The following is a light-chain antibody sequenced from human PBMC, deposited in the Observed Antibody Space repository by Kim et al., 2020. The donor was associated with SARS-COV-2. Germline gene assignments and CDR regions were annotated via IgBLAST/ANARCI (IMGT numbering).Light chain of an antibody. Sequence: VSPGQTASITCSGDKLGDKYACWYQQKPGQPPVLVIYQDSKRPSGIPERFSGSNSGNTATLTISGTQAMDEADYYCQAWDSSTVVFGGGTQLTVL. CDR1: KLGDKY. V-gene: IGLV3-1*01. CDR2: QDS. CDR3: QAWDSSTVV. J-gene: IGLJ2*01.